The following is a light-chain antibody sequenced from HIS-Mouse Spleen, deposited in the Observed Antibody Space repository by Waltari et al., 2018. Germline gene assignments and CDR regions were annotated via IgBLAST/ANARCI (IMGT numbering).Light chain of an antibody. CDR1: SSDVGGYNL. CDR3: SSYAGSNNVV. Sequence: QSALPPPPSASGSPGQSVTISCPGTSSDVGGYNLVPWYQQHPGKAPKLMIYEVSKRPSGVPDRFSGSKSGNTASLTVSGLQAEDEADYYCSSYAGSNNVVFGGGTKLTVL. CDR2: EVS. V-gene: IGLV2-8*01. J-gene: IGLJ2*01.